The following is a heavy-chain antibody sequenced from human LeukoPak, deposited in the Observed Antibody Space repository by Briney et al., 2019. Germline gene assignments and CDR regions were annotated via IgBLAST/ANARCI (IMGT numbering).Heavy chain of an antibody. CDR3: AKDSPVATW. V-gene: IGHV3-23*01. D-gene: IGHD1-26*01. CDR1: GFPFSSPA. J-gene: IGHJ4*02. Sequence: GGSLRLSCAASGFPFSSPAMSWVRQTRGKGLEWVSSITPSGDGTYYAASVKGRFTISRDNSKNTLYLQMDSLRADDTAKYYCAKDSPVATWWGQGTLVTVSS. CDR2: ITPSGDGT.